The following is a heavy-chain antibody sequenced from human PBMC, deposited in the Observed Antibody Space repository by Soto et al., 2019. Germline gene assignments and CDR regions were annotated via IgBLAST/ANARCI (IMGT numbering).Heavy chain of an antibody. Sequence: EVQLLESGGGLVQPGRSLRLSCTGSGFTFADYTMSWVRQAPGKGLEWVGLIRSEANGGTTHYAASVHGGFVISRDDSRGIAFLQMNNLTSEDTAVYYCTRVGKFDYWGPGTMVTVSS. CDR2: IRSEANGGTT. J-gene: IGHJ4*02. CDR3: TRVGKFDY. CDR1: GFTFADYT. D-gene: IGHD1-26*01. V-gene: IGHV3-49*04.